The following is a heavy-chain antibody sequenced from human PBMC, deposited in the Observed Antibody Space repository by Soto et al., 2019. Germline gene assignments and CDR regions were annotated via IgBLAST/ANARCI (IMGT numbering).Heavy chain of an antibody. D-gene: IGHD6-13*01. CDR2: ISYDGSNK. CDR3: AKEIIPIAAADVFFDY. J-gene: IGHJ4*02. CDR1: GFTFSSYG. V-gene: IGHV3-30*18. Sequence: PGGSLRLSCAASGFTFSSYGMHWVRQAPGKGLEWVAVISYDGSNKYYADSVKGRFTISRDNSKNTLYLQMNSLRAEDTAVYYCAKEIIPIAAADVFFDYWGQGTLVTVSS.